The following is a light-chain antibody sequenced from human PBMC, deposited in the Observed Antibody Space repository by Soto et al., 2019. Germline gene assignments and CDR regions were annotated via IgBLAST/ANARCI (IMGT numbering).Light chain of an antibody. CDR3: QQSYSTPWT. CDR1: QSVRSRS. V-gene: IGKV3-20*01. J-gene: IGKJ1*01. Sequence: EIVLTPSPDTLSLSPGERATLSCRASQSVRSRSLARYQHNPGQAPRLLMYGASSRATGIPDRFSGSGSGTDFTLTISRLEPEDFATYYCQQSYSTPWTFGQGTKVDI. CDR2: GAS.